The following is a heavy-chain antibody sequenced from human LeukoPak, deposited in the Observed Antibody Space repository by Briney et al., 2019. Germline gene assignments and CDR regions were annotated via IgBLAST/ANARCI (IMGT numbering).Heavy chain of an antibody. CDR3: ARDPAYDYYYYMDV. V-gene: IGHV1-2*02. D-gene: IGHD2-8*01. CDR2: INPNSGGT. J-gene: IGHJ6*03. Sequence: ASVKVSCKASGGTFSSYAISWVRQAPGQGLEWMGWINPNSGGTNYAQKFQGRVTMTRDTSISTAYMELSRLRSDDTAVYYCARDPAYDYYYYMDVWGKGTTVTVSS. CDR1: GGTFSSYA.